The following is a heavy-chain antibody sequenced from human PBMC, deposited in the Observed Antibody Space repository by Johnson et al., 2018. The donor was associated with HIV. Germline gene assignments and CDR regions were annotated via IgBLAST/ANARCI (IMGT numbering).Heavy chain of an antibody. J-gene: IGHJ3*02. CDR2: IWYDGSNK. CDR3: AKDRTKDYGDYSGDAFDI. Sequence: QVQLVESGGGVVQPGRSLRLSCAASGFTFSSYGMHWVRQAPGKGLEWVAVIWYDGSNKYYADSVKGRFTISRDNSKNSLYLQMNSLRTEDTALYYCAKDRTKDYGDYSGDAFDIWGQGTMVTVSS. CDR1: GFTFSSYG. D-gene: IGHD4-17*01. V-gene: IGHV3-33*03.